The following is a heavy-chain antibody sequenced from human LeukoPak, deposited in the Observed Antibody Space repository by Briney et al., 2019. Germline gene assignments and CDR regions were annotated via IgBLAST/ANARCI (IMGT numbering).Heavy chain of an antibody. Sequence: SVKVSCKASGGTFSGYAISWVRQAPGQGLEWMGGIIPIFGTANYAQKFQGRVTITADESTSTAYMELSSLRSEDTAVYYCARVEYSSSVASGIFDYWGQGTLVTVSS. CDR3: ARVEYSSSVASGIFDY. CDR2: IIPIFGTA. D-gene: IGHD6-6*01. V-gene: IGHV1-69*13. J-gene: IGHJ4*02. CDR1: GGTFSGYA.